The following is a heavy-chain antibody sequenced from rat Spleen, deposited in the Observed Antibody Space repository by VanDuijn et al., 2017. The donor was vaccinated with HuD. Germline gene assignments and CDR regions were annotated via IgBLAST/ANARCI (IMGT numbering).Heavy chain of an antibody. Sequence: EVQLQESGPGLVKPSQSLSLTCSVTGYSITSNYWGWIRKFPGNKMEWMGYISYSGSTSYNPSLKSRISITRDTSNNQFFLQLNSVTTGDTATYYCARSELGRWFAYWGQGTLVTVSS. J-gene: IGHJ3*01. CDR2: ISYSGST. CDR1: GYSITSNY. CDR3: ARSELGRWFAY. D-gene: IGHD5-1*01. V-gene: IGHV3-1*01.